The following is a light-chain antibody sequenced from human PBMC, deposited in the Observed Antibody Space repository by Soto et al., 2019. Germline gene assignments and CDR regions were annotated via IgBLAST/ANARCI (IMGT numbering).Light chain of an antibody. Sequence: QLVLTQSPSASASLGASAKLTCTLSSGHSNYAIAWHQQQSEKGPRYLMKLNSDGSHSKGDGIPDRFSRSSSGAERYLTSSSLLSEDEADYYCQRWGSGMVVFGGGSKLTVL. CDR1: SGHSNYA. CDR2: LNSDGSH. CDR3: QRWGSGMVV. V-gene: IGLV4-69*01. J-gene: IGLJ2*01.